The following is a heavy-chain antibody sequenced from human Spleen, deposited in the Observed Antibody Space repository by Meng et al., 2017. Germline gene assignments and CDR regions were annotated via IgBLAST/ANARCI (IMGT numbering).Heavy chain of an antibody. CDR1: RFTFSSYA. Sequence: GESLKISCAASRFTFSSYAMGWVRQAAGKGLEWASSISGRGDTTYYADSVKGRFTITRDNSKNTLYLQTNSLKAEDTAVYYCATRYYDSSSYSPFDYWGQGTLVTVAS. J-gene: IGHJ4*02. CDR3: ATRYYDSSSYSPFDY. CDR2: ISGRGDTT. D-gene: IGHD3-22*01. V-gene: IGHV3-23*01.